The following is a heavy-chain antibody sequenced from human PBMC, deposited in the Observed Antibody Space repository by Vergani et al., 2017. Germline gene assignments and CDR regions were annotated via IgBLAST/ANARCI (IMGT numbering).Heavy chain of an antibody. CDR3: ARLPRGPWNFDL. CDR1: GFDFSSYI. V-gene: IGHV3-48*01. Sequence: QLVESGGGWVQPGGSLRLSCVVSGFDFSSYIMNWVRQAPGKGLEWVSFVSTGTKSQSYAESVKGRFTISRDSAKNSLYLQMNSLRAEDTALYYCARLPRGPWNFDLWGRGTLITVSS. J-gene: IGHJ2*01. CDR2: VSTGTKSQ.